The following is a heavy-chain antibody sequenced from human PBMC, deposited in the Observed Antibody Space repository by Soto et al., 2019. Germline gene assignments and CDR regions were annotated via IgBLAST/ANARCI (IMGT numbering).Heavy chain of an antibody. CDR3: ARGKSGWYTPDAFDI. J-gene: IGHJ3*02. CDR1: GFTFSSYS. V-gene: IGHV3-21*01. D-gene: IGHD6-19*01. Sequence: GESLRLSCAASGFTFSSYSMNWVRQAPGKGLEWVSSISSSSSYIYYADSVKGRFTISRDNAKNSLYLQMNSLRAEDTAVYYCARGKSGWYTPDAFDIWGQGTMVTVSS. CDR2: ISSSSSYI.